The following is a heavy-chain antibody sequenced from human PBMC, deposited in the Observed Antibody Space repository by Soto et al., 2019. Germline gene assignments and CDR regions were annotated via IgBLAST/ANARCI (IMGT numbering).Heavy chain of an antibody. Sequence: QVQLQESGPGLVKPSETLSLTCTVSGVSLSNWYWSWIRQPAGGGLEWIGRIYASGITDYSPSLKSRLTVSIDTSNNQFSLKLTSVTAADTAMYYCARGSVPADFWGQGTLVTVSS. CDR1: GVSLSNWY. D-gene: IGHD3-10*01. CDR3: ARGSVPADF. CDR2: IYASGIT. V-gene: IGHV4-4*07. J-gene: IGHJ4*02.